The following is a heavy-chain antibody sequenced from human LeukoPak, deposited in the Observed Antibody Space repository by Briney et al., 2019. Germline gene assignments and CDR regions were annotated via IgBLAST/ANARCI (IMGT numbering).Heavy chain of an antibody. V-gene: IGHV3-33*01. Sequence: PGRSLRLSCAASGFTFSSYGMHWVRQAPGKGLEWVAVIWYDGSNKYYADSVKGRFTISRDNSKNTLYLQMNSLRAEDTAVYYCARDLVNRYWYSDLWGRGTLVTVPS. J-gene: IGHJ2*01. D-gene: IGHD3-9*01. CDR3: ARDLVNRYWYSDL. CDR2: IWYDGSNK. CDR1: GFTFSSYG.